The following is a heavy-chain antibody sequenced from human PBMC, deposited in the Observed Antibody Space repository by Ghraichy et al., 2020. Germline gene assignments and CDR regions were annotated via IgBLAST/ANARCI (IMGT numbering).Heavy chain of an antibody. CDR3: ARLGHSSRPGDY. V-gene: IGHV4-31*03. Sequence: SETLSLTCTVSGGSISSGSYYWSWLRQHPGKGLEWIDYIYYSGTTYYNPSLKRRLTISGDTSKNQLSLKLSTVTAADTAAYYCARLGHSSRPGDYWGQGIPVTVSS. CDR2: IYYSGTT. J-gene: IGHJ4*02. D-gene: IGHD5-18*01. CDR1: GGSISSGSYY.